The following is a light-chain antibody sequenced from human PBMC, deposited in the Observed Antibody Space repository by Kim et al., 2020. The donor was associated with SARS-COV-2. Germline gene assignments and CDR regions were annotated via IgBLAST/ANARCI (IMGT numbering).Light chain of an antibody. V-gene: IGLV3-19*01. Sequence: SSELTQDPAVSVALGQAVRITCPGDSLRRFYASWYQQRPGQAPRLVIYGKNSRPSGLPDRFSGSSSGNTAVLTITGAQAEDEAAYYCHSRDSSANHRDVF. CDR1: SLRRFY. J-gene: IGLJ1*01. CDR2: GKN. CDR3: HSRDSSANHRDV.